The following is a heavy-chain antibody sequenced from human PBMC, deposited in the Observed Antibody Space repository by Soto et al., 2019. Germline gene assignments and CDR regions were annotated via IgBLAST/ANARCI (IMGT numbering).Heavy chain of an antibody. J-gene: IGHJ4*02. CDR3: ARALEVGRSGGSCPTDY. D-gene: IGHD2-15*01. V-gene: IGHV1-2*04. Sequence: QVQLVQSGAEVKKPGASVKVSCKASGYTFTGYYMHWVRQAPGQGLEWMGWINPNSGGTNYAQKFQGWVTMTRDTSISTAYVELSRLRSDDTAVYYCARALEVGRSGGSCPTDYWGQGTLVTVSS. CDR1: GYTFTGYY. CDR2: INPNSGGT.